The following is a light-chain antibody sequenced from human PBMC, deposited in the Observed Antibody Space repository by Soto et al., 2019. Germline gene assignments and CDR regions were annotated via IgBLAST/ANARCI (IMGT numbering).Light chain of an antibody. J-gene: IGKJ1*01. CDR1: QSVSSNY. Sequence: EIVLTQSPGTLSLSPGERATFSCSASQSVSSNYLAWYQQKPGQAPRLLMYGAFKRATGIPDRFSGSGSGTDFTLTISRMEPEDFAVYCCQQYGSSPRTFGQGTKVDIK. V-gene: IGKV3-20*01. CDR3: QQYGSSPRT. CDR2: GAF.